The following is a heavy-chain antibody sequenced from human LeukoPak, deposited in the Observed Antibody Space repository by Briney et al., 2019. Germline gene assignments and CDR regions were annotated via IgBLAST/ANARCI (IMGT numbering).Heavy chain of an antibody. V-gene: IGHV4-59*07. D-gene: IGHD1-26*01. CDR1: GGPMSRDH. Sequence: SDTVSLTCSVSGGPMSRDHGRWIPDPREKGLEGVGDIYYTGRTNYNPALKSRGTITVDTANTQFSLKLRSVTAADTAVYYCASLQGGSTAVFDYWGQGTLVIVS. CDR2: IYYTGRT. J-gene: IGHJ4*02. CDR3: ASLQGGSTAVFDY.